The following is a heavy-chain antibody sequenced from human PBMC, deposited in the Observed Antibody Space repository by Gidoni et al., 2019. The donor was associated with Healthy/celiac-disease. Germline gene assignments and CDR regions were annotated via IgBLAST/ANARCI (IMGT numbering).Heavy chain of an antibody. CDR1: GGSFSSYA. CDR2: IIPIFGTA. Sequence: QVQLVQSGAEVTKPGSSVKVSCKASGGSFSSYAISWVRQAPGQGLEWMGGIIPIFGTANYAQKFQGRVTITADKSTSTAYMELSSLRSEDTAVYYCARVVGYYGSGSYQDDYWGQGTLVTVSS. CDR3: ARVVGYYGSGSYQDDY. D-gene: IGHD3-10*01. V-gene: IGHV1-69*06. J-gene: IGHJ4*02.